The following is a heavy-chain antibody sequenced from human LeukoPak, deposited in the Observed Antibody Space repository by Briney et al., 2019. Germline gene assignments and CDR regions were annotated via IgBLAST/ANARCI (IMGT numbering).Heavy chain of an antibody. D-gene: IGHD3-9*01. J-gene: IGHJ4*02. CDR3: ARTYYDILTGYYHFDY. Sequence: GGCLRLSCAASGFTFSSYSMNWVRQAPGKGLEWFSSVSSSSDYIYYADSMKGRFTISRDNAKNSLYLQMNSLRAEDTAVYYCARTYYDILTGYYHFDYWGQGTLVTVSS. CDR1: GFTFSSYS. V-gene: IGHV3-21*01. CDR2: VSSSSDYI.